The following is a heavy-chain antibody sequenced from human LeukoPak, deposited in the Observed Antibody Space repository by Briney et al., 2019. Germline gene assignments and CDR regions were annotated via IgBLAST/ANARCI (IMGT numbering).Heavy chain of an antibody. CDR1: GFTFSSYA. Sequence: GGSLRLSCAASGFTFSSYAMSWVRQAPGKGLEWVSAISGSGGSTYYADSVKGRFTISRDNSKNTLYLQMNSLRAEDTAVYYCAKDGVFGDFWSHFDYWGQGTLVTVSS. J-gene: IGHJ4*02. CDR2: ISGSGGST. CDR3: AKDGVFGDFWSHFDY. V-gene: IGHV3-23*01. D-gene: IGHD3-3*01.